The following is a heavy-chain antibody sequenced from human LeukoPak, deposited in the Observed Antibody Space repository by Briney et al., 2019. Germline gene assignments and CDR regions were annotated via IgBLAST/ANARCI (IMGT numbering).Heavy chain of an antibody. D-gene: IGHD6-6*01. CDR3: AKDRRGWVAASGGSTPAAFDI. V-gene: IGHV4-34*01. Sequence: SETLSLTCAVYGGSFSGYYWSWIRQPPGKGLEWIGEINHSGSTNYNPSLKSRVTISVDTSKNQFSLKLSSVTAADTAVYYCAKDRRGWVAASGGSTPAAFDIWGQGTMVTVSS. CDR1: GGSFSGYY. J-gene: IGHJ3*02. CDR2: INHSGST.